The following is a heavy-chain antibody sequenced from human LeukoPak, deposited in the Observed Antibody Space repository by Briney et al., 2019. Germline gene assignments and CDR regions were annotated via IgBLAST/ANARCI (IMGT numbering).Heavy chain of an antibody. J-gene: IGHJ5*02. CDR3: ARRLPLNWFDP. D-gene: IGHD2-15*01. Sequence: VGSLRLSCAASGFTFSDYYMSWIRQAPGKGLEWVSYISSSGSTIYYADSVKGRFTISRDNAKNSLYLQMNSLRAEDTAVYYCARRLPLNWFDPWGQGTLVTVSS. V-gene: IGHV3-11*04. CDR2: ISSSGSTI. CDR1: GFTFSDYY.